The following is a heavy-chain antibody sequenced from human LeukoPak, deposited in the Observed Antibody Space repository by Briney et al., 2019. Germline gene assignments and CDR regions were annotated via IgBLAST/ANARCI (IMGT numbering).Heavy chain of an antibody. CDR2: IYYSGST. Sequence: PSETLSLTCTVSGASISSYYWSWIRQPPGKGLEWIGYIYYSGSTNYNPSLKSRVTISIDTSKTQFSLNLSSVTAADTAVYYCARVFWGQLHAFDFWGQGTMVTVSS. V-gene: IGHV4-59*01. D-gene: IGHD3-16*01. CDR1: GASISSYY. CDR3: ARVFWGQLHAFDF. J-gene: IGHJ3*01.